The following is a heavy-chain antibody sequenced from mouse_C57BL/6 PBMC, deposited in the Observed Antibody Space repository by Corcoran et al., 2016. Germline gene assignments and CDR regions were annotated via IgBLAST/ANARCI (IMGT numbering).Heavy chain of an antibody. J-gene: IGHJ2*01. Sequence: EVQLQQSGPELVKPGASVKISCKASGYTFTDYYMNWVKQSHGKSLEWIGDINPNNGGTSYNQKVKGKATLTVDKSSSTAYMELRSRTSEDSAVYYCARVRRGLRSFDYWGQGTTLTVSS. CDR1: GYTFTDYY. CDR2: INPNNGGT. D-gene: IGHD1-1*01. CDR3: ARVRRGLRSFDY. V-gene: IGHV1-26*01.